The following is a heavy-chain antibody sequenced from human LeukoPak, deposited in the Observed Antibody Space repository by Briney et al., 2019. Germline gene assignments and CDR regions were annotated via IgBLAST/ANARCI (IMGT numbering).Heavy chain of an antibody. Sequence: GSSVKVSCKASGGTFSSYAISWERQAPGQGLEWMGGIIPIFGTANYAQKFQGRVTITTDESTSTAYMELSSLRSEDTAVYYCARADPDTYSSSWYFPIDYWGQGTLVTVSS. D-gene: IGHD6-13*01. V-gene: IGHV1-69*05. CDR3: ARADPDTYSSSWYFPIDY. CDR2: IIPIFGTA. J-gene: IGHJ4*02. CDR1: GGTFSSYA.